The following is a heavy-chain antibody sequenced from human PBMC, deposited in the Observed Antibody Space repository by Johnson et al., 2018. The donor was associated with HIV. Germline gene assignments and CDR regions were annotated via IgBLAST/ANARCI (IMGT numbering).Heavy chain of an antibody. CDR2: INWKSDSI. CDR3: AKPPSMGADAFDI. CDR1: GFTFSSYA. V-gene: IGHV3-48*04. J-gene: IGHJ3*02. D-gene: IGHD3-16*01. Sequence: VQLVESGGGVVQPGRSLRLSCAASGFTFSSYAMHWVRQAPGKGLEWVGRINWKSDSIAYGDSVKGRFTISRDNAKNSLYLQMNSLRAEDTAVYYCAKPPSMGADAFDIWGQGTMVTVSS.